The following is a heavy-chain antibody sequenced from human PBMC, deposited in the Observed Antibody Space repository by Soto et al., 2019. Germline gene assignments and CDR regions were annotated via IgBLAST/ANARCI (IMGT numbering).Heavy chain of an antibody. CDR1: GYTFTSYY. D-gene: IGHD3-10*01. J-gene: IGHJ4*02. CDR2: INPSGGST. Sequence: ASVKVSCKASGYTFTSYYMHWVRQAPGQGLEWMGIINPSGGSTSYAQKFQGRVTMTTDTSTSTAYMELRSLRSDDTAVYYCARDAIYYGGPVDYWGQGTLVTVSS. CDR3: ARDAIYYGGPVDY. V-gene: IGHV1-46*01.